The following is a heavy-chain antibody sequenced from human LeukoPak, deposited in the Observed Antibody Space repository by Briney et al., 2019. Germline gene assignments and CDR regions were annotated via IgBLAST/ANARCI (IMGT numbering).Heavy chain of an antibody. V-gene: IGHV5-51*01. CDR2: IYPGDSDT. CDR3: ARQPSLAAAGTCWFDP. D-gene: IGHD6-13*01. J-gene: IGHJ5*02. Sequence: GESLKISCKGSGYSFTSYWIGWVRQMPGKGLEWMGIIYPGDSDTRYSPSFQGQVTVSADKSISTAYLQWSSLKASDTATYYCARQPSLAAAGTCWFDPWGQGTLVTVSS. CDR1: GYSFTSYW.